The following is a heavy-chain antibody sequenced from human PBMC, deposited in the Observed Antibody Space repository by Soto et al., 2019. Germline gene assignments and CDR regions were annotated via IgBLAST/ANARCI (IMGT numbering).Heavy chain of an antibody. J-gene: IGHJ4*02. Sequence: GGSLRLSCAASGFTFSSYAMSWVRQAPGKGLEWVSAFSGSGGSTYYADSVKGRFTISRDNSKNTLYLQMNSLRAEDTAVYYCAITFNWGSGPDYWGQGTLVTVSS. V-gene: IGHV3-23*01. CDR3: AITFNWGSGPDY. D-gene: IGHD7-27*01. CDR2: FSGSGGST. CDR1: GFTFSSYA.